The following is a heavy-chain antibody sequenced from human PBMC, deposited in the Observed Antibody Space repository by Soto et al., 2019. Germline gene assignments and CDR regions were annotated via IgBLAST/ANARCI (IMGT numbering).Heavy chain of an antibody. D-gene: IGHD3-3*02. CDR2: ISWNSGSI. CDR1: GFTFDDYA. CDR3: AKDRRRFSPSLGAFDI. V-gene: IGHV3-9*01. Sequence: ESGGGLVQPGRSLRLSCAASGFTFDDYAMHWVRQAPGKGLEWVSGISWNSGSIGYADSVKGRFTISRDNAKNSLYLQMNSLRAEDTALYYCAKDRRRFSPSLGAFDIWGQGTMVTVSS. J-gene: IGHJ3*02.